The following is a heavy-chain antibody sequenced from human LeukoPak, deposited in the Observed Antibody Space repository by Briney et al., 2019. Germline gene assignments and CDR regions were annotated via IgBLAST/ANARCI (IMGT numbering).Heavy chain of an antibody. Sequence: PGRSLRLSCAASGFTFSSYGMHWVRPTPGKGLEWVAIIWSDGSDKYYADSVKGRFTISRDNSKNTLYLQMNSLRAEDTAVYYCARGSGSFSGGFDYWGQGTLVTVSS. V-gene: IGHV3-33*01. CDR1: GFTFSSYG. CDR2: IWSDGSDK. J-gene: IGHJ4*02. D-gene: IGHD1-26*01. CDR3: ARGSGSFSGGFDY.